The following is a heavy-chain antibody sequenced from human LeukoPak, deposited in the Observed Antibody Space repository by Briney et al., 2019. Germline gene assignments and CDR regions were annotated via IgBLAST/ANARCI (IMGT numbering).Heavy chain of an antibody. CDR3: AREIERWFDP. Sequence: GGSLRLSCAASGFTFSSYALSWVRQAPGKGLEWVSTISGSGGTTYYADSVKGRFTISRDNSKNTLYLQMNSLRAEDTAVYYCAREIERWFDPWGQGTLVTVSS. CDR1: GFTFSSYA. V-gene: IGHV3-23*01. CDR2: ISGSGGTT. J-gene: IGHJ5*02.